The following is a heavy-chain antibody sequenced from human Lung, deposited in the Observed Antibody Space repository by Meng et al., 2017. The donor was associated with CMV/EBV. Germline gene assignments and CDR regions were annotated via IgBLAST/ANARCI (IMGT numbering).Heavy chain of an antibody. Sequence: KASGYTLSSYDLSWVRQATGLGLGWMGWMDPNSGNTGYAQKFQGRVTFTRNTSISTAYMELSSLRSEDTAVYYCARARIAALLAFDHWGQGTLVTVSS. CDR1: GYTLSSYD. D-gene: IGHD6-13*01. V-gene: IGHV1-8*03. CDR2: MDPNSGNT. CDR3: ARARIAALLAFDH. J-gene: IGHJ4*02.